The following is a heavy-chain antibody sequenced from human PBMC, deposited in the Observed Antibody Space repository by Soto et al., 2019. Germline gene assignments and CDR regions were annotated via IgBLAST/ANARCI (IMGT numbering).Heavy chain of an antibody. V-gene: IGHV4-39*01. CDR3: ARLGYCTSTSCLKSFFDY. D-gene: IGHD2-2*01. CDR1: GGSISSSTYH. Sequence: SETLSLTCTVSGGSISSSTYHWGWIRQPPGKGLEWIGTVYYSGNTYCNPSLKSRVTISVDTSKNQFSLNLSSVTAADTAVYYCARLGYCTSTSCLKSFFDYWAQGTLVTVSS. CDR2: VYYSGNT. J-gene: IGHJ4*02.